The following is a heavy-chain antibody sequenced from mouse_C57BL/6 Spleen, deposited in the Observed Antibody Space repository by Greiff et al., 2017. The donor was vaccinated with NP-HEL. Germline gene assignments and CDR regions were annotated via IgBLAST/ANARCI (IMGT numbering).Heavy chain of an antibody. CDR2: IYPGSGST. V-gene: IGHV1-55*01. CDR3: ARGGVITTVVADY. CDR1: GYTFTSYW. Sequence: VQLQQSGAELVKPGASVKMSCKASGYTFTSYWITWVKQRPGQGLEWIGDIYPGSGSTNYNEKFKSKATLTVDTSSSTAYMQLSSLTSEDFAVYYCARGGVITTVVADYWGQGTTLTVSS. J-gene: IGHJ2*01. D-gene: IGHD1-1*01.